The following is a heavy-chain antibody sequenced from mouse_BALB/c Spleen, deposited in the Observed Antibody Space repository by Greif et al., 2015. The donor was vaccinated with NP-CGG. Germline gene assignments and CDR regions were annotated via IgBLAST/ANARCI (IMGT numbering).Heavy chain of an antibody. CDR1: GFAFSSYD. J-gene: IGHJ4*01. D-gene: IGHD2-1*01. Sequence: EVQGVESGGGLVKPGGSLKLSCAASGFAFSSYDMSWVRQTPEKRLEWVATISSGGSYTYYPDSVKGRFTISRDNARNTLYLQMSSLRSEDTALYYCARQGNYEDYYAMDYWGQGTSVTVTS. CDR3: ARQGNYEDYYAMDY. CDR2: ISSGGSYT. V-gene: IGHV5-9*02.